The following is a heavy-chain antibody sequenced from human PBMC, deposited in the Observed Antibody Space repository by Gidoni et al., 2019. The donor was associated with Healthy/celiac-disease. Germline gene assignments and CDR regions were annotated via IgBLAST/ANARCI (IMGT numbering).Heavy chain of an antibody. CDR2: IYTSGST. D-gene: IGHD3-22*01. J-gene: IGHJ3*02. CDR3: ARDAAYYYDSSGYFDAFDI. V-gene: IGHV4-4*07. Sequence: IRQPAGKGLEWIGRIYTSGSTNYNPSLKSRVTMSVDTSKNQFSLKLSSVTAADTAVYYCARDAAYYYDSSGYFDAFDIWGQGTMVTVSS.